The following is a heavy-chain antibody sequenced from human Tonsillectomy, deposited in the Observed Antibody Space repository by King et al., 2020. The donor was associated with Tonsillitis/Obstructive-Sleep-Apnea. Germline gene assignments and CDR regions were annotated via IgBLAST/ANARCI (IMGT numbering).Heavy chain of an antibody. CDR2: IYSGGST. Sequence: VQLVESGGGLIQPGGSLRLSCAASGFTVSSNYMSWVRQAAGKGLEWVSVIYSGGSTYYADSVKGRFTISRDNSKNTLYLQMNSLRAEDTAVYYCALSTVTTAWFDYWGQGTLVTVSS. J-gene: IGHJ4*02. CDR1: GFTVSSNY. V-gene: IGHV3-53*01. D-gene: IGHD4-17*01. CDR3: ALSTVTTAWFDY.